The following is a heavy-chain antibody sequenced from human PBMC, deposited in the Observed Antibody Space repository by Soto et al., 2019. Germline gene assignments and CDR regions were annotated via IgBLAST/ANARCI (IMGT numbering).Heavy chain of an antibody. CDR3: ARGGTGYSPYNWFDP. Sequence: PGGSLRLSCVASGLTFGSRAMSWVRQSPGKGLEWVSYISSSGSTIYYADSVKGRFTISRDNAKNSLYLQMNSLRAEDTAVYYCARGGTGYSPYNWFDPWGQGTLVTVSS. J-gene: IGHJ5*02. V-gene: IGHV3-48*03. D-gene: IGHD3-9*01. CDR1: GLTFGSRA. CDR2: ISSSGSTI.